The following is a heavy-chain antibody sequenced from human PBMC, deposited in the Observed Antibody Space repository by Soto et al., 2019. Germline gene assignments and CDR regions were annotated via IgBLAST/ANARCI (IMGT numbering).Heavy chain of an antibody. J-gene: IGHJ6*02. Sequence: SVKVSCKASGGTFSSYAISWVRQAPGQGLEWMGGIIPIFGTANYAQKFQGRVTITADESTSTAYMELSSLRSEDTAVYYCASGSRYYYGMDVWGQGTTVTVSS. CDR1: GGTFSSYA. V-gene: IGHV1-69*13. CDR3: ASGSRYYYGMDV. CDR2: IIPIFGTA.